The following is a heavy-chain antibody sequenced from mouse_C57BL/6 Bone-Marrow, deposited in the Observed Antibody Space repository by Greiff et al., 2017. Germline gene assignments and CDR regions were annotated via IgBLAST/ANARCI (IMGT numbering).Heavy chain of an antibody. Sequence: QVQLKQPGAELVKPGASVKLSCKASGYTFTSYWMHWVQQRPGQGLEWIGMLPPNSGSTNYNEKFKSKATLTVDKSSSTAYMQRSSLTSEDAAVYYCASPIIYYDYAWVADWGQGTLVTVAA. D-gene: IGHD2-4*01. CDR3: ASPIIYYDYAWVAD. CDR2: LPPNSGST. J-gene: IGHJ3*01. CDR1: GYTFTSYW. V-gene: IGHV1-64*01.